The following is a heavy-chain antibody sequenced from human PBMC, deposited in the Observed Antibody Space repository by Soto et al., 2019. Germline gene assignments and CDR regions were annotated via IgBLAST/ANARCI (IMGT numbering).Heavy chain of an antibody. CDR2: ISGSGGST. D-gene: IGHD4-17*01. J-gene: IGHJ4*02. Sequence: GSLRLSWAASGLTFSSYAMSWVRQAPGKGLEWVSAISGSGGSTYYADSVKGRFTISRDNSKNTLYLQMNSLRAEDTAVYYCAKTPTVTTIFLLDYWGQGTLVTVSS. CDR3: AKTPTVTTIFLLDY. CDR1: GLTFSSYA. V-gene: IGHV3-23*01.